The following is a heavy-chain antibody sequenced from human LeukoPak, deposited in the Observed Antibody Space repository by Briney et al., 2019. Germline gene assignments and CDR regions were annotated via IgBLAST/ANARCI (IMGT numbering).Heavy chain of an antibody. CDR1: GYTFTSYG. CDR2: ISAYNGNT. J-gene: IGHJ4*02. Sequence: ASVKVSCKASGYTFTSYGISWVRQAPGQGLEWMGWISAYNGNTNYAQKLQGRVTMTTDTSTSTAYMELRSLRSDDTAVYYCALIRASLGYCSSTSCPSREYWGQGTLVTVSS. D-gene: IGHD2-2*01. V-gene: IGHV1-18*01. CDR3: ALIRASLGYCSSTSCPSREY.